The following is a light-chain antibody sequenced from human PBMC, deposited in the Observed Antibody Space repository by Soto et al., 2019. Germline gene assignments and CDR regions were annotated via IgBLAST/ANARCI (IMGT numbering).Light chain of an antibody. CDR3: QQSHSTPT. Sequence: DIQMTQSPSSLSASVGDRVTFTCRASQSISGYLNWYQQKPGKAPTLLMYETSTLQSGVPSRFSGSGSETDFTLTINSLQPEDFATYYCQQSHSTPTFGQGTRLEIK. V-gene: IGKV1-39*01. J-gene: IGKJ5*01. CDR2: ETS. CDR1: QSISGY.